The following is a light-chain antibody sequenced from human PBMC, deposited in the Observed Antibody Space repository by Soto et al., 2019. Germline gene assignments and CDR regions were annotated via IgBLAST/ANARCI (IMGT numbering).Light chain of an antibody. Sequence: EIVLTQSPCTLSLSPGERATLSCRASQSVSSSYLACYQRKPGQAPRLRIYDASSRAAVIPDSFSCSGSGNDFPPTISRLEAEDVVVYYCQQYGSSWTFGQGTKVDI. J-gene: IGKJ1*01. V-gene: IGKV3-20*01. CDR2: DAS. CDR1: QSVSSSY. CDR3: QQYGSSWT.